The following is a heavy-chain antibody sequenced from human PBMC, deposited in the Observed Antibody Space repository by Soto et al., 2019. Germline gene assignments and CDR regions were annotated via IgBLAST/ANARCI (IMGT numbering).Heavy chain of an antibody. CDR3: ARGDTVVRDSVITWFFFDS. V-gene: IGHV1-69*01. D-gene: IGHD3-10*01. Sequence: VQLVQSGAEVVKPGSSVKVSCKASGGTFSNSAISWVRQAPGQGLEWMGGIITIAGVRPHYAQKFQGRLTITADESTNTAYMELNSLRSDDTGVYYCARGDTVVRDSVITWFFFDSWAPGTLVTVSA. CDR2: IITIAGVRP. J-gene: IGHJ4*02. CDR1: GGTFSNSA.